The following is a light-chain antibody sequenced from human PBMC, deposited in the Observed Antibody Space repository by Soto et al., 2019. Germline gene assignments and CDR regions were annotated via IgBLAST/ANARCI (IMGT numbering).Light chain of an antibody. V-gene: IGKV1-5*03. Sequence: DIQMTQSPSTLSASVGDRVTITCRASQSISSWLAWYQQKPGKAPKLLIYKASSLESGVPSRFSGSGSGTEFTLTLSSLQADDFATYYCQQYNSYSRTFGQGTKVEIK. CDR3: QQYNSYSRT. CDR2: KAS. J-gene: IGKJ1*01. CDR1: QSISSW.